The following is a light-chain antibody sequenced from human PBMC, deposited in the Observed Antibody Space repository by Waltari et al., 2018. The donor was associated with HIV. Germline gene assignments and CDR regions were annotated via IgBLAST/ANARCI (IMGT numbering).Light chain of an antibody. CDR3: AAWDSSLDSWV. Sequence: QAGLTQPPSVSKGLRQTATLTCTGNSNNVGNQGAAWLQQHQGHPPKLLSYRNDNRPSGISERLSASRSGNPASLTMTGLQPEDEAHYSCAAWDSSLDSWVFGGGTKVTVL. J-gene: IGLJ3*02. CDR2: RND. V-gene: IGLV10-54*01. CDR1: SNNVGNQG.